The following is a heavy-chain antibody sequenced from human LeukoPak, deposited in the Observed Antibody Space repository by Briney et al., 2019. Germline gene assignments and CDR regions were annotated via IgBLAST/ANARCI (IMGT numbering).Heavy chain of an antibody. V-gene: IGHV3-7*01. J-gene: IGHJ4*02. CDR3: ARDPNY. CDR1: GFTFNTYW. CDR2: IKQDGSEK. Sequence: GGSLRLSCSASGFTFNTYWMSWVRQAPGKGLEWVANIKQDGSEKYYVDSVKGRFSISRDNAKNSLYLQMNSLRAEDAAVYYCARDPNYWGQGTLVTVSS.